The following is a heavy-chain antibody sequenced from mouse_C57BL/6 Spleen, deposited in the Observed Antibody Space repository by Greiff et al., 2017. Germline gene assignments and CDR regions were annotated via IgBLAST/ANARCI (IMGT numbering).Heavy chain of an antibody. CDR2: IWTGGGT. CDR3: ARCFDDYGGYARDY. V-gene: IGHV2-9-1*01. CDR1: GFSLTSYA. J-gene: IGHJ4*01. Sequence: QVQLQQSGPGLVAPSQRLSITCTVSGFSLTSYAIRWVRQPPGKGLEWLGVIWTGGGTNYTSALKSRLSISKDNSKSQVFLKMNRLQTEDTARYYCARCFDDYGGYARDYWGQGTSGTVSS. D-gene: IGHD2-4*01.